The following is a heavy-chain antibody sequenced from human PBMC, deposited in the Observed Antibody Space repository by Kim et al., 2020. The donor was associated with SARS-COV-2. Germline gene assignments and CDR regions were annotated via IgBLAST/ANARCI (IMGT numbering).Heavy chain of an antibody. J-gene: IGHJ5*01. D-gene: IGHD6-13*01. V-gene: IGHV1-3*01. CDR1: GYTFSSYA. Sequence: ASVKVSCKASGYTFSSYAMHWVRQAPGQRLEWMGWINAGNGNTKYSQKFQGRVTITRDTSASTAYMEVSSLRSEDTVVYYCARGGQQLVFGSFDSWGQGTLVTVSS. CDR2: INAGNGNT. CDR3: ARGGQQLVFGSFDS.